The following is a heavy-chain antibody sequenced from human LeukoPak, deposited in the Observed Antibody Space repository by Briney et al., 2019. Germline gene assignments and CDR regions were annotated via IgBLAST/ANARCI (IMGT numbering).Heavy chain of an antibody. CDR1: GYTFTSYY. J-gene: IGHJ4*02. CDR2: IKPSGGST. Sequence: GASVKVSCKASGYTFTSYYLYWVRQAPGQGLEWMGVIKPSGGSTTSAQKFQGRVTMTRDTSTSTVYMELRSLRSEDTAVYYCARGPGPADDGGGYCFDYWGQGTLVTVSS. CDR3: ARGPGPADDGGGYCFDY. D-gene: IGHD3-22*01. V-gene: IGHV1-46*01.